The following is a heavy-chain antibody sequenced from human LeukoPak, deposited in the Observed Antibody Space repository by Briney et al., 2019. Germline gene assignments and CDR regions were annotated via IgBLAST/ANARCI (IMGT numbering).Heavy chain of an antibody. CDR1: GGSISSDS. CDR2: MYSSGST. D-gene: IGHD6-19*01. J-gene: IGHJ4*02. V-gene: IGHV4-4*07. CDR3: ARERYSRGWYADY. Sequence: SETLSLTCTVSGGSISSDSWSWIRQPAGKGLEWIGRMYSSGSTDYNPSFKSRVTMSADTSKKQFSLRLTSVTSADTAVYYCARERYSRGWYADYWGQGTLVTVSS.